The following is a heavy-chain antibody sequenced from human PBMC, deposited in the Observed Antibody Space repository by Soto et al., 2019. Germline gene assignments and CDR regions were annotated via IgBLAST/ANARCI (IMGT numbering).Heavy chain of an antibody. CDR3: ATGRSTRFDP. J-gene: IGHJ5*02. D-gene: IGHD1-1*01. CDR2: ISFDGTAK. CDR1: GFTFNRYG. Sequence: GGSLRLSCVASGFTFNRYGMHWVRQAPGEGLEWVAEISFDGTAKYYAESVKGRFTVSRDNGNNTLHLEMNSLGAKDTAVYFCATGRSTRFDPWGQGTLVTVSS. V-gene: IGHV3-30*03.